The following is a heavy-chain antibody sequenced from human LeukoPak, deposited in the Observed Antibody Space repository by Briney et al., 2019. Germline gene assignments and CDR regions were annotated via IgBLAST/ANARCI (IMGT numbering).Heavy chain of an antibody. V-gene: IGHV3-21*01. CDR3: AREWFGELLGNFDY. Sequence: AGGPLRLSCAASGFTFSSYSMNWVRQAPGKGLEWVSSISSSSSYIYYADSVKGRFTISRDNAKNSLYLQMNSLRAEDTAVYYCAREWFGELLGNFDYWGQGTLVTVSS. J-gene: IGHJ4*02. CDR2: ISSSSSYI. CDR1: GFTFSSYS. D-gene: IGHD3-10*01.